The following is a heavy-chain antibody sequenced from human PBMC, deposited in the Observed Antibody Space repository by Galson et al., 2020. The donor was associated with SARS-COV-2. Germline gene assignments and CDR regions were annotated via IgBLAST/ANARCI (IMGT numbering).Heavy chain of an antibody. CDR3: ASPYLAAASFFGAFDS. V-gene: IGHV3-48*03. J-gene: IGHJ3*02. D-gene: IGHD6-13*01. CDR2: ISSSGTNI. CDR1: GFTFSDYE. Sequence: GGSLRLSCAGSGFTFSDYEMNWVRQGPGKGLAWVSYISSSGTNIYYADSVKGRFTISRDNAKNSLYLQMTSLRAEDTAVYYCASPYLAAASFFGAFDSWGPGTMVTVSS.